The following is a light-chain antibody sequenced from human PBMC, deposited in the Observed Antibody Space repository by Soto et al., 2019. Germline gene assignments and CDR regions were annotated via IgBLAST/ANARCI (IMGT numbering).Light chain of an antibody. V-gene: IGKV1-39*01. J-gene: IGKJ5*01. CDR3: QQGYGTPFT. CDR1: RSINIF. CDR2: SAS. Sequence: DIQMTQSPLSLSASVGDRVTITCRASRSINIFLNWYQQKPGGAPKLLIYSASTLQTGVPSRFTGSGSGTDFTLSISSLQPEDTATYYCQQGYGTPFTFGQGTRLEIQ.